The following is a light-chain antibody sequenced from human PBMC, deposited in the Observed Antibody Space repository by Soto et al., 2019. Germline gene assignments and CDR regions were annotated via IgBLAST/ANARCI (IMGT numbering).Light chain of an antibody. V-gene: IGLV2-23*01. J-gene: IGLJ3*02. CDR3: CTYVGSSTSWV. CDR2: EGS. Sequence: QSALTQPASVSGSLGQSITISCTGTSNDVGSHDLLSWYQQHAGKVPKLMIYEGSKRLSGVSNRFSGSKLGNTASLTISGLQAEDEADYYCCTYVGSSTSWVFGGGTKLTVL. CDR1: SNDVGSHDL.